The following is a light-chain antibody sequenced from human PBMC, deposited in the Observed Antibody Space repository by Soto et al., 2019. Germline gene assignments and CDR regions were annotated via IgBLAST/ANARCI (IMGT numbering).Light chain of an antibody. V-gene: IGKV1-39*01. J-gene: IGKJ1*01. CDR1: QSIVTY. Sequence: DIQMTQSPSSLSASVGDRVTITCRASQSIVTYLNWYLQKPGKAPKLLIYAASNLQSGVPSRFSGSGSGTDFTLTISSLQPEDFATYYCLQDYNYPLTFGQGTKVDI. CDR3: LQDYNYPLT. CDR2: AAS.